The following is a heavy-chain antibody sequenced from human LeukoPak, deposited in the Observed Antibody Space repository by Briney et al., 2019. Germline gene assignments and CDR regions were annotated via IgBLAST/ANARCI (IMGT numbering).Heavy chain of an antibody. J-gene: IGHJ6*02. CDR2: IIPIFGTA. V-gene: IGHV1-69*06. D-gene: IGHD3-10*01. CDR1: GGTFSSYA. CDR3: AREGGAGGPGDMVRADYGMDV. Sequence: TSVKVSCKASGGTFSSYAISWVRQAPGQGLEWMGGIIPIFGTANYAQKFQGRVTITADKSTSTAYMELSSLRSEDTAVYYCAREGGAGGPGDMVRADYGMDVWGQGTTVTVSS.